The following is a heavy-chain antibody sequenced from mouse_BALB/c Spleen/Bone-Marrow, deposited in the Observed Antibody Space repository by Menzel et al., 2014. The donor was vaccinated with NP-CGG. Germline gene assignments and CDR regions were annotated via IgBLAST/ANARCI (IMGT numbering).Heavy chain of an antibody. CDR1: GIDLNSYA. D-gene: IGHD2-5*01. J-gene: IGHJ3*02. V-gene: IGHV5-6-5*01. CDR2: ISASGST. Sequence: LEESGGRLVTPGGSPSLTCTVSGIDLNSYAMGWVRQAPGKGLEYIGIISASGSTYYASWAKGRFTISKTSSTTVDLKMTSLTPEDTATYFCARLFVGVSNLWGQGTLVTVS. CDR3: ARLFVGVSNL.